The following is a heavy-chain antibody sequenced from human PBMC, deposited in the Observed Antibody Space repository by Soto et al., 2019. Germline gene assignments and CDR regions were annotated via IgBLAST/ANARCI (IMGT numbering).Heavy chain of an antibody. J-gene: IGHJ5*02. CDR2: INPHGGST. D-gene: IGHD3-3*01. CDR3: ARSSVGNFGIIIEGSNWFDP. Sequence: QVRLVQSGADVRRPGASVKVSCKAPGDTFTSYYLNWVRQAPGQGLEWMGVINPHGGSTKYAQKFQGRIPMTTDTARSTVDMALRSLMSDDTALFYCARSSVGNFGIIIEGSNWFDPWGQGTLCTVSS. V-gene: IGHV1-46*01. CDR1: GDTFTSYY.